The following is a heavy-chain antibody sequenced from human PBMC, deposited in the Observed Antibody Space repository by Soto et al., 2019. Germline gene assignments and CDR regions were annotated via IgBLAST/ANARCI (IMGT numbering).Heavy chain of an antibody. CDR2: ISYDGSNK. CDR3: ARDPGTTFGGVRYFDY. J-gene: IGHJ4*02. V-gene: IGHV3-30-3*01. CDR1: GFTFSSYG. Sequence: QVQLVESGGGVVQPGRSLRLSCAASGFTFSSYGMHWVRQAPGKGLEWVAVISYDGSNKYYADSVKGRFTISRDNSKNTLYLQMNSLRAEDTAVYYCARDPGTTFGGVRYFDYWGQGTLVTVS. D-gene: IGHD3-16*01.